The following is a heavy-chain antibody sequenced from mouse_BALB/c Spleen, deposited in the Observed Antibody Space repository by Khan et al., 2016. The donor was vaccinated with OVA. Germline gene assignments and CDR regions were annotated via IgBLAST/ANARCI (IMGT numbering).Heavy chain of an antibody. CDR2: INTYTGEA. V-gene: IGHV9-3-1*01. D-gene: IGHD2-1*01. J-gene: IGHJ3*02. CDR1: GYTLTDYG. Sequence: QIQLVQSGPELKKPGETVKISCKASGYTLTDYGMNWVKQAPGKGLKWMGWINTYTGEATYADDFKGRFAFSLETSASTAYLQFNNPKTEDTATYYCSRSNGNYWFGYWGQGTLVTVSA. CDR3: SRSNGNYWFGY.